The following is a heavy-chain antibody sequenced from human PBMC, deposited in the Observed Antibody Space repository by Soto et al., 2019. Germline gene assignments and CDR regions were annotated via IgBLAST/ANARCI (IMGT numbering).Heavy chain of an antibody. CDR1: AGTFSSYA. Sequence: XSVKVSCKASAGTFSSYAISWVRQAPGQGLEWMGGIIPIFGTANYAQKFQGRVTTTADESTSTAYMELSSLRSEDTAVYYCARTGYCSSTSCYLTPVDYYFDYWGQGTLVTVSS. V-gene: IGHV1-69*13. J-gene: IGHJ4*02. CDR2: IIPIFGTA. D-gene: IGHD2-2*01. CDR3: ARTGYCSSTSCYLTPVDYYFDY.